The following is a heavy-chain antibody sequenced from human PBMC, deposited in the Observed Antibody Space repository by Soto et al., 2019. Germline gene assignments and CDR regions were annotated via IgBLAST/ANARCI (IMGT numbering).Heavy chain of an antibody. J-gene: IGHJ4*02. V-gene: IGHV3-66*01. D-gene: IGHD5-12*01. CDR2: IYSGGST. CDR3: ASGDEYSGYNVIDY. CDR1: GFTVSSNY. Sequence: GGSLRLSCAASGFTVSSNYMSWVRQAPGKGLEWVSVIYSGGSTYYADSVKGRFTISRDNSKNTLYLQMNSLRAEDTAVYYCASGDEYSGYNVIDYWGQGTLVTVSS.